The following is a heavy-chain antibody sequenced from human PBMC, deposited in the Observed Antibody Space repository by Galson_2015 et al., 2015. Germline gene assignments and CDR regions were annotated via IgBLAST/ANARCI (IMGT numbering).Heavy chain of an antibody. Sequence: SVKVSCKASGYTFTSYGISWVRQAPGQGLEWMGWISAYNGNTNYAQKLQGRVIMTTDTSTSTAYMELRSLRSDDTAVYYCARDPSTLGAFDIWGQGTMVTVSS. V-gene: IGHV1-18*01. D-gene: IGHD2-2*01. CDR1: GYTFTSYG. CDR2: ISAYNGNT. J-gene: IGHJ3*02. CDR3: ARDPSTLGAFDI.